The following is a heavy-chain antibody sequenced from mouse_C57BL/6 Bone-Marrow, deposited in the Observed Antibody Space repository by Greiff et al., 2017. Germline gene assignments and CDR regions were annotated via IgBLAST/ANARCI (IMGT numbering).Heavy chain of an antibody. V-gene: IGHV5-4*01. J-gene: IGHJ2*01. D-gene: IGHD2-3*01. CDR1: GFTFSSYA. Sequence: EVKLMESGGGLVKPGGSLKLSCAASGFTFSSYAMSWVRQTPEKRLEWVAAISDGGSYTYYPDNVKGRFTISRDNAKNNLYLHMSHLKSEDTAMYYWARERGGGWLLLFDYWGQGTTLTVSS. CDR2: ISDGGSYT. CDR3: ARERGGGWLLLFDY.